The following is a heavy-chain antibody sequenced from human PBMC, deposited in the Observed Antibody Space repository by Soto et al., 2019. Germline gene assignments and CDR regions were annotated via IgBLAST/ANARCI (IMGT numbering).Heavy chain of an antibody. D-gene: IGHD4-17*01. CDR2: ISGSGGRT. CDR3: AKDPNGDYVGAFDI. Sequence: EVQLLESGGNLIQPGGSLRLSCAASGFTFRNYAMSWVRQAPGAGLEWVSGISGSGGRTYYADSVKGRFTISRDNSNNAVFLQMTSLRAEDTALYYCAKDPNGDYVGAFDIWGRGKMVTVSS. V-gene: IGHV3-23*01. J-gene: IGHJ3*02. CDR1: GFTFRNYA.